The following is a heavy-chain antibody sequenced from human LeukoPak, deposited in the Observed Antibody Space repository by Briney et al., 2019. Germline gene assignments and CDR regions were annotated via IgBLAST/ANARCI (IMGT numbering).Heavy chain of an antibody. J-gene: IGHJ4*02. Sequence: ASVKVSCKASGYTFTSYGISWVRQAPGQGLEWMGWNSAYNGNTNDVQKLQGRVTMTTDTSTSTAYMELRSLRSDDTAVYYCARGPYCAGGTCYSQYFDYWGQGTLVTVSS. CDR2: NSAYNGNT. V-gene: IGHV1-18*01. D-gene: IGHD2-15*01. CDR3: ARGPYCAGGTCYSQYFDY. CDR1: GYTFTSYG.